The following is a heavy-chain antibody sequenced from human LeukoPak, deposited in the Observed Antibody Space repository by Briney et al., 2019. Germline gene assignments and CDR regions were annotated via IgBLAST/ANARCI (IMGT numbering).Heavy chain of an antibody. CDR1: GGSISSYY. CDR2: IYYSGIA. J-gene: IGHJ4*02. Sequence: LETLSLTCTVSGGSISSYYWTWIRQPPGKGLQWIGYIYYSGIANYSPSLKSRVTMSVDTSKNQFSLKLSSVTAADTAVYYCARGQGYGLLNAVDYWGQGTLVTVSS. V-gene: IGHV4-59*01. D-gene: IGHD5-18*01. CDR3: ARGQGYGLLNAVDY.